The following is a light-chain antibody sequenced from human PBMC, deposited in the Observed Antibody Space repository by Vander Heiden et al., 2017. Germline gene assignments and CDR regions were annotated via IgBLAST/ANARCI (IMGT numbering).Light chain of an antibody. J-gene: IGLJ3*02. CDR1: SFNIGRNT. CDR2: GND. V-gene: IGLV1-44*01. Sequence: QSVLTQPPSASGTPGQRVTISCSGSSFNIGRNTVNWYQQRPRTAPKLLIHGNDERPSGVPDRFSGAKSGASASLAISGLQSDDEADYYCAAWDGSLNGWVFGGGTKLTVL. CDR3: AAWDGSLNGWV.